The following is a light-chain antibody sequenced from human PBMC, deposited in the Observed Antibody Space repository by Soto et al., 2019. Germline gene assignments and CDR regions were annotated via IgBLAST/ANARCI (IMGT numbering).Light chain of an antibody. Sequence: DIQLTQSPSSLSASVGDRVTITCRASQAISSYLAWYQQKPGKVPELLIYATSTLQSGAPSRFSGSGSGTDFTLTISSLQPEVVATYFCRKYNHAPTFGGGTKVEIK. CDR2: ATS. CDR1: QAISSY. V-gene: IGKV1-27*01. CDR3: RKYNHAPT. J-gene: IGKJ4*01.